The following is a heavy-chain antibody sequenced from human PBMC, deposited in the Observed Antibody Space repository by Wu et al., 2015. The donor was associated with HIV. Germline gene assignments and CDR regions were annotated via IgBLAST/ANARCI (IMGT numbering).Heavy chain of an antibody. CDR2: ISAYNGDT. Sequence: QVQLVQSGAEVKRPGASVKVSCKASGYTFTSYGLSWVRQAPGQGLEWMGWISAYNGDTNYAQNLQGRVTMTTDTSTSTAYMELRSLTSEDTAVYYCARDPTTYYFDSWGQGTLVTVSS. D-gene: IGHD2/OR15-2a*01. V-gene: IGHV1-18*01. J-gene: IGHJ4*02. CDR1: GYTFTSYG. CDR3: ARDPTTYYFDS.